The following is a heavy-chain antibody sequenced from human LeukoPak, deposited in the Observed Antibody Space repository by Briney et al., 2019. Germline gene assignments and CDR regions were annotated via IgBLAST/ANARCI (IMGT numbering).Heavy chain of an antibody. V-gene: IGHV3-23*01. CDR2: ISGGSNNI. Sequence: GGSLRLSCAASGFTFSSYAMNWVRQAPGKGLEWVSSISGGSNNINYAGSVKGRFTTFRDNSQNTLYLQMNSLRADDTAVYYCAKDQGTAIFGMIIPDWYFDLWGRGTLVTVSS. CDR3: AKDQGTAIFGMIIPDWYFDL. J-gene: IGHJ2*01. CDR1: GFTFSSYA. D-gene: IGHD3-3*01.